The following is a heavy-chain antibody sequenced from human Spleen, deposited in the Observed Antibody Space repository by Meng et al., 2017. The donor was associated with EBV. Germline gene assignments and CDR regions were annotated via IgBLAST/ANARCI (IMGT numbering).Heavy chain of an antibody. J-gene: IGHJ2*01. CDR2: IYYSGST. CDR1: GASVSRGNYY. CDR3: ARRGYSRRFFDL. V-gene: IGHV4-61*03. D-gene: IGHD6-13*01. Sequence: QGQLQEPGPGLVKPSETPSPTCNVSGASVSRGNYYWSWIRQPPGKGLEWIGYIYYSGSTNYNSSLKSRVAISVDASKNHFSLTLSSVTAADTAVYYCARRGYSRRFFDLWGRGTLVTVSS.